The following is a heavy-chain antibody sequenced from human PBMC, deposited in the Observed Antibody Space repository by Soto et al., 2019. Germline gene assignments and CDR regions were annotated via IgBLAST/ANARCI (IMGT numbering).Heavy chain of an antibody. V-gene: IGHV4-4*02. CDR2: IYHSGST. Sequence: QVQLQESGPGLVKPSGTLSLTCAVSGDSISSSKWWSWVRQPPGKGLEWIGEIYHSGSTNYNPSLMSRVIISLDNSKNQFSLKLSSVTALVNTVYYFASGDRQHQRDYWGQGTLLTVSS. CDR1: GDSISSSKW. D-gene: IGHD2-2*01. J-gene: IGHJ4*02. CDR3: ASGDRQHQRDY.